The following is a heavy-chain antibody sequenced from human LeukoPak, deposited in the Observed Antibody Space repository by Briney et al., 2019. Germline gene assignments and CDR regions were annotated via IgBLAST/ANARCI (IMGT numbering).Heavy chain of an antibody. CDR2: INHSGST. CDR3: AREGSAGTGKFDY. V-gene: IGHV4-34*01. CDR1: GGSFSGYY. J-gene: IGHJ4*02. D-gene: IGHD6-19*01. Sequence: SETLSLTCAVYGGSFSGYYWSWIRQPPGKGLEWIGEINHSGSTNYNPSLKSRVTISVDTSKNQFSLKLSSVTAADTAVYYCAREGSAGTGKFDYWGQGTLVTVSS.